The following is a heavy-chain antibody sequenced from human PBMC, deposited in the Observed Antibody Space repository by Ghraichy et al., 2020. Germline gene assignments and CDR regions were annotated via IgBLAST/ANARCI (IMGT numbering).Heavy chain of an antibody. V-gene: IGHV3-15*01. Sequence: GGSLRLSCAASGFTFSKASMSWVRQAPGKGLEWVGRIKSKSDGGTAEYAAPVKGRFTISRDDSKNTMYVQMNSLNTEDTAMYYCTTDLEVGATIAYGWGQGCLVTVSS. CDR1: GFTFSKAS. D-gene: IGHD1-26*01. CDR2: IKSKSDGGTA. J-gene: IGHJ4*02. CDR3: TTDLEVGATIAYG.